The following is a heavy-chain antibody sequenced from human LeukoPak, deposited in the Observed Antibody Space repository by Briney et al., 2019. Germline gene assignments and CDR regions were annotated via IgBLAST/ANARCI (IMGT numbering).Heavy chain of an antibody. V-gene: IGHV4-39*01. D-gene: IGHD6-19*01. CDR1: GGSISSSTYH. CDR2: IYYSGNT. J-gene: IGHJ5*01. Sequence: SETLSLTCTVSGGSISSSTYHWGWIRQPPGKGLEWIGSIYYSGNTYYNPSLKSRATISVDMSKTQFSVKLSSVTAADTAVYYCARHSSPHAGSSGWYDFWGQGTLVTVSS. CDR3: ARHSSPHAGSSGWYDF.